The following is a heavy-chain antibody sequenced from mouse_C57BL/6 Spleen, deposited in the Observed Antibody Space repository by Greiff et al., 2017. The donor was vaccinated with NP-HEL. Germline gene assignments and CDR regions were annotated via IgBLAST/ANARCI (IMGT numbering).Heavy chain of an antibody. CDR2: ISSGGSYT. CDR1: GFTFSSYG. Sequence: EVKLVESGGDLVKPGGSLKLSCAASGFTFSSYGMSWVRQTPDKRLEWVATISSGGSYTYYPDSVKGRFTISRDNAKNTQYLQMSSLKSEDTAMYYCARRRGEEGYFDYWGQGTTLTVSS. CDR3: ARRRGEEGYFDY. J-gene: IGHJ2*01. V-gene: IGHV5-6*02.